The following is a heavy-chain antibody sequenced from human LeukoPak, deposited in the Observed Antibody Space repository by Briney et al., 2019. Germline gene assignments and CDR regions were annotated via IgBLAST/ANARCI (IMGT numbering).Heavy chain of an antibody. J-gene: IGHJ4*02. D-gene: IGHD5-24*01. V-gene: IGHV1-18*01. CDR1: GYTFTSYG. CDR2: ISAYNGNT. Sequence: ASVKVSCTASGYTFTSYGIRWVRQAPGQGLEWMGWISAYNGNTNYAQKLQGRVTMTTDTSTSTAYMELRSLRSDDTAVYYCARGAQRAATTPFDYWGQGTLVTVSS. CDR3: ARGAQRAATTPFDY.